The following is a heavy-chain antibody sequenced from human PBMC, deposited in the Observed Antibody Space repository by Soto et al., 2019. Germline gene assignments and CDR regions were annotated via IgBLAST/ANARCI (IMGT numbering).Heavy chain of an antibody. CDR1: GYTFISYY. J-gene: IGHJ6*02. CDR3: ARESDKAAAGRSYYYYGMDV. Sequence: ASVKVSCKASGYTFISYYMHWVRQAPGQGLEWMGIINPSGGSTSYAQKFQGRVTMTRDTSTSTVYMELSSLRSEDTAVYYCARESDKAAAGRSYYYYGMDVWGQGTTVTVSS. D-gene: IGHD6-13*01. V-gene: IGHV1-46*01. CDR2: INPSGGST.